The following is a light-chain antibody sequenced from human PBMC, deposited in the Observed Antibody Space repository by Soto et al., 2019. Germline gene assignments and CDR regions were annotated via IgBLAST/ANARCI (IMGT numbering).Light chain of an antibody. CDR2: EIS. Sequence: QSVLTQPPSASGSPGQSVTISCTGTSSDVGGYNYVSWYQQHPGKAPKLMIYEISKRPSGVPDRFSGSKSGNTASLTVSGLQGEDEADYYCTSYAGYNTVIFGGGTKLTVL. CDR3: TSYAGYNTVI. J-gene: IGLJ2*01. V-gene: IGLV2-8*01. CDR1: SSDVGGYNY.